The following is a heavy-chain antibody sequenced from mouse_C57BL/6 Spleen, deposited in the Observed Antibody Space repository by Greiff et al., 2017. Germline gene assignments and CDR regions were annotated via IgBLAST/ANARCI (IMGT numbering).Heavy chain of an antibody. CDR3: ARGTTVVATGFDY. J-gene: IGHJ2*01. Sequence: QVQLQQSGPELVKPGASVKLSCKASGYTFTTYDINWVKQRPGQGLEWIGWIYPRDGSTKYNEKFKGKATLTVDTSSSTAYMELHSLTSEDSAVYFCARGTTVVATGFDYWGQGTTLTVSS. D-gene: IGHD1-1*01. CDR1: GYTFTTYD. CDR2: IYPRDGST. V-gene: IGHV1-85*01.